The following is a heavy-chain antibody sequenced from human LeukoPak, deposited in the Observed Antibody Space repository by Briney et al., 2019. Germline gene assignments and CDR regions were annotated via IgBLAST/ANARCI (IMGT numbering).Heavy chain of an antibody. Sequence: SETLSLTCAVSGYSISSGYYWGWIRQPPGKGLEWIGSIYHSGSTYYNPSLKSRVTISVDTSKNQFSLKLSSVTAADTAVYYCARGVFIWDQGTMVTVSS. J-gene: IGHJ3*02. D-gene: IGHD2-21*01. V-gene: IGHV4-38-2*01. CDR2: IYHSGST. CDR3: ARGVFI. CDR1: GYSISSGYY.